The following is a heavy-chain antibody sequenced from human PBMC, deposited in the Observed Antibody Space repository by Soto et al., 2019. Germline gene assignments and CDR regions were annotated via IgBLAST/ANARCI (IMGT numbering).Heavy chain of an antibody. CDR1: ADTFSSSA. CDR3: ARDLISNYHYYGMDV. V-gene: IGHV1-69*13. Sequence: GASVKVSCKASADTFSSSAFSWVRQAPGQGLEWMGGIIPFFPAANYAQRFRGRVTITADESTSTVYMELSSLSSEDTALYYCARDLISNYHYYGMDVWGQGTTVTVSS. CDR2: IIPFFPAA. J-gene: IGHJ6*02.